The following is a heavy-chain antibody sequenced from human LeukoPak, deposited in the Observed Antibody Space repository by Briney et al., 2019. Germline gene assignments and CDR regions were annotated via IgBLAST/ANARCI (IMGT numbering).Heavy chain of an antibody. Sequence: GASVKVSCKASGGTFSSYAISWVRQAPGQGLEWMGGIIPIFGTANYAQKFQGRVTMTEDTSTDTAYMELSSLRSEDTAVYYCATGLSNWFDPWGQGTLVTVSS. CDR3: ATGLSNWFDP. CDR1: GGTFSSYA. CDR2: IIPIFGTA. J-gene: IGHJ5*02. V-gene: IGHV1-69*06.